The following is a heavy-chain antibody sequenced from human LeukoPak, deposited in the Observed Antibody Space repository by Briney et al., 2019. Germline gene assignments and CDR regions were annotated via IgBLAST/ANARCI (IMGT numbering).Heavy chain of an antibody. Sequence: PGGSLRLSCAASGFTFSSYAMSWVRQAPGKGLEWVSYISSSGSTIYYADSVKGRFTISRDNAKNSLHLQMNSLRAEDTAVYYCARRGDYGRPEDVWGKGTTVTVSS. CDR3: ARRGDYGRPEDV. CDR1: GFTFSSYA. J-gene: IGHJ6*04. CDR2: ISSSGSTI. D-gene: IGHD4-17*01. V-gene: IGHV3-48*04.